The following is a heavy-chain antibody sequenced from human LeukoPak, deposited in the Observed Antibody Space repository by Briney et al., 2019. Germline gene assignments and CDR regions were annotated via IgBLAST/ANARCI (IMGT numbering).Heavy chain of an antibody. CDR2: IYYSGST. CDR3: ASLGSYDYFDY. Sequence: SETLSLTCTVSGGSISSSDYYWGWIRQSPGKGLEWIGSIYYSGSTYYNPSFKSRVTISVDTSKNQFSLKLSSVTAADTAVYYCASLGSYDYFDYWGQGTLVTVSS. V-gene: IGHV4-39*01. CDR1: GGSISSSDYY. J-gene: IGHJ4*02. D-gene: IGHD1-26*01.